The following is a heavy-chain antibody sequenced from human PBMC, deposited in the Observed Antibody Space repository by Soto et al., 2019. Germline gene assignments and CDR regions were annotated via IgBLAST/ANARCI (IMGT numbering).Heavy chain of an antibody. Sequence: QVQLQESGPGLVKASETLSLTCTVSGVSLSSYYWSWIRQPPGKGLEWIGFIHNSGSTNYNPSLKSRVTISVDTSKNQFSLKLSSVTAADTAVYYCARAYDNPDDAYDIWGQGTMVTVSS. CDR3: ARAYDNPDDAYDI. V-gene: IGHV4-59*01. CDR2: IHNSGST. J-gene: IGHJ3*02. D-gene: IGHD3-9*01. CDR1: GVSLSSYY.